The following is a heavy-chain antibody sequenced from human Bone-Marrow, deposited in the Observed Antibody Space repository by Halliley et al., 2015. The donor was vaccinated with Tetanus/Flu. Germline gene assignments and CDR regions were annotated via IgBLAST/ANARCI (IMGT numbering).Heavy chain of an antibody. CDR3: ARCSRSGYPFYPFGY. D-gene: IGHD3-22*01. CDR2: ISSVGSTI. J-gene: IGHJ4*02. V-gene: IGHV3-48*03. Sequence: VSYISSVGSTIYYADSVKGRFTISRDSARNSLYLQMNSLRTEDTAVYYCARCSRSGYPFYPFGYWGQGTLVTVSS.